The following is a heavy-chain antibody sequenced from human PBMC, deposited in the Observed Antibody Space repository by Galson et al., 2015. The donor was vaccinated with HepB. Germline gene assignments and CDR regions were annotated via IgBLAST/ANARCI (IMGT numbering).Heavy chain of an antibody. Sequence: PARVKPTQTLALTCTFSGFSLSTSGVSVGWIRQPPGKDLEWLALIYWDDDKRYSPSMKSRLTITKDTSKDQVVLTMTNIDPVDTHSYYCARGASDGWYYFDNWGQGTLVTVSS. D-gene: IGHD5-24*01. CDR2: IYWDDDK. CDR1: GFSLSTSGVS. V-gene: IGHV2-5*02. CDR3: ARGASDGWYYFDN. J-gene: IGHJ4*02.